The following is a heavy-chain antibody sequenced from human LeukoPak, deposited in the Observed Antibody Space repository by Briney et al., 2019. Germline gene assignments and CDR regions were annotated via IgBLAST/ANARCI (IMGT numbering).Heavy chain of an antibody. CDR3: AREVTTGGSFDY. Sequence: PGGSLRLSCAASGFTFSSYAMSWVRQAPGKGLEWVSVIYSGGSTYYADSVKGRFTISRDNSKNTLYLQMNSLRAEDTAVYYCAREVTTGGSFDYWGQGTLVTVSS. CDR2: IYSGGST. J-gene: IGHJ4*02. V-gene: IGHV3-53*01. D-gene: IGHD4-17*01. CDR1: GFTFSSYA.